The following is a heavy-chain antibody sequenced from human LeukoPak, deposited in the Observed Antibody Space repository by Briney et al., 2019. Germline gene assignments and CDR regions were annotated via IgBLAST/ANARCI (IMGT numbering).Heavy chain of an antibody. J-gene: IGHJ2*01. D-gene: IGHD3/OR15-3a*01. CDR2: IYYSGST. Sequence: SETLSLTCTVSGGSISSYYWSWIRQPPGKGLEWIGYIYYSGSTKYKPSLKSRVTISADTSKNQFSLKLSSVTAADTAVYYCARHGPYWYFDLWGRGTLVTVSS. CDR1: GGSISSYY. CDR3: ARHGPYWYFDL. V-gene: IGHV4-59*08.